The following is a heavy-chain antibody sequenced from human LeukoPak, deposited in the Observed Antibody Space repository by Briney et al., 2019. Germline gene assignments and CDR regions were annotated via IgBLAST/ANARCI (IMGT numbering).Heavy chain of an antibody. CDR3: AKDSETYYDFWSGSQGH. Sequence: PGGSLRLSCAASGFTFSSYAMSWVRQAPGKGLEWVSAISGSGGSTYYADSVKGRFTISRDNSKNTLYLQMNSLRAEDTAVYYCAKDSETYYDFWSGSQGHWGQGTLVTVSS. D-gene: IGHD3-3*01. J-gene: IGHJ4*02. CDR1: GFTFSSYA. CDR2: ISGSGGST. V-gene: IGHV3-23*01.